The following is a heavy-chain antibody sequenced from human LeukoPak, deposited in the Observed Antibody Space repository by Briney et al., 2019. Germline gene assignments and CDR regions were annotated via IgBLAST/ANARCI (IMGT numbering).Heavy chain of an antibody. Sequence: PSETLSLTCTVSGGSISSSSYYWGWIRQPPGKGLECIGSIYYSGSTYYNPSLKSRVTISVDTSKNQFSLKLSSVTAADTAVYYCASLITYYYDSSGQKDYWGQGTLVTVSS. D-gene: IGHD3-22*01. CDR3: ASLITYYYDSSGQKDY. CDR1: GGSISSSSYY. J-gene: IGHJ4*02. CDR2: IYYSGST. V-gene: IGHV4-39*01.